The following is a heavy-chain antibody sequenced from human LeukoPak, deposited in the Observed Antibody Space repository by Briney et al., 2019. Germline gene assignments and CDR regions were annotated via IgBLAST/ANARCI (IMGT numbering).Heavy chain of an antibody. CDR3: VRGSRQKDY. D-gene: IGHD2-15*01. V-gene: IGHV3-30*01. Sequence: PGRSLRLSCAASGFTFSDYSMHWVRQAPGKGLEWVAVISYNGGITHYADSVKGRFTVSRDNSKSTAYLQMNSLRGEDTATFYCVRGSRQKDYWGQGTLVTVST. CDR2: ISYNGGIT. CDR1: GFTFSDYS. J-gene: IGHJ4*02.